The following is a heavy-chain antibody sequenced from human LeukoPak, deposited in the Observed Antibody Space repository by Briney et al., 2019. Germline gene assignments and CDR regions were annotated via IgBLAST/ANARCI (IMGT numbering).Heavy chain of an antibody. CDR1: GGSFSGYY. CDR2: INRSGST. V-gene: IGHV4-34*01. J-gene: IGHJ4*02. D-gene: IGHD5-18*01. CDR3: ARGGRISWIQLFDY. Sequence: SETLSLTCAVYGGSFSGYYWSWIRQPPGKGLEWIGEINRSGSTNYNPSLKSRVTISVDTSKNQFSLKLSSVTAADTAVYYCARGGRISWIQLFDYWGQGTLVTVSS.